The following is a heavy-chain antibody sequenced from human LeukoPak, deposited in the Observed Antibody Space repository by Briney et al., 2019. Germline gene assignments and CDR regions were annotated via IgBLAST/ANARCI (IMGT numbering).Heavy chain of an antibody. CDR2: IKSKTDGGTA. V-gene: IGHV3-15*01. Sequence: PGGSLRLSCVVSGFPFTNAWMSWVRQAPGKGLEWVGRIKSKTDGGTADYAAPVRGRFTMWRDDARSPLYLQMNSLQTEDTAVYYCTPDLMDVWGKGTTVTVSS. CDR3: TPDLMDV. J-gene: IGHJ6*03. CDR1: GFPFTNAW.